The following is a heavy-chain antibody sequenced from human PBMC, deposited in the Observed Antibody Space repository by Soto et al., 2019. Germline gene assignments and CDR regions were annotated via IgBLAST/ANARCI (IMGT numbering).Heavy chain of an antibody. Sequence: ESLKISCKGSGYSFTSYWISWVRQMPGKGLEWMGRIDPSDSYTNYSPSFQGHVTISADKSISTAYLQWSSLKASDTAMYYCARRPYDILTGYSHYYYYYGMDVWGQGTTVTVSS. J-gene: IGHJ6*02. V-gene: IGHV5-10-1*01. CDR3: ARRPYDILTGYSHYYYYYGMDV. CDR1: GYSFTSYW. CDR2: IDPSDSYT. D-gene: IGHD3-9*01.